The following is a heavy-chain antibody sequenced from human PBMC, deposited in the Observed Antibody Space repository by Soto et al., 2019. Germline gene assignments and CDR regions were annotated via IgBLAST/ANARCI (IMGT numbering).Heavy chain of an antibody. CDR2: IASRGRTI. J-gene: IGHJ4*02. D-gene: IGHD6-6*01. CDR3: ARQAARNYFEF. V-gene: IGHV3-11*01. CDR1: GFTFSDYY. Sequence: PGGSLRLSCAASGFTFSDYYMSWIRQAPGKGLEWVSYIASRGRTISYADSVKGRFTISRDGAKNSLYLQMNSVRAEDTAVYYCARQAARNYFEFWGQGT.